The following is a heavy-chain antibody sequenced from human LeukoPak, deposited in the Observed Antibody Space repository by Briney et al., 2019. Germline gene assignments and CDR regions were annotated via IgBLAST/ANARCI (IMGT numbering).Heavy chain of an antibody. CDR3: AKDPGYSYGRGFDY. J-gene: IGHJ4*02. CDR2: ISGSGGST. V-gene: IGHV3-23*01. CDR1: GFTFSSCA. Sequence: QPGASLRLSCAASGFTFSSCAMSWVRQAPGKGLEWVSAISGSGGSTYYADSVKGRFTISRDNSKNTLYLQMNSLRAEDTAVYYCAKDPGYSYGRGFDYWGQGTLVTVSS. D-gene: IGHD5-18*01.